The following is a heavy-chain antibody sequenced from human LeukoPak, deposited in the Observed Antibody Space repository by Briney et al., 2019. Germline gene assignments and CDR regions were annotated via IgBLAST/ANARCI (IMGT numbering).Heavy chain of an antibody. CDR1: GXTFSNFA. D-gene: IGHD2-2*01. V-gene: IGHV3-23*01. CDR2: ISGSGGNT. J-gene: IGHJ6*02. Sequence: GGSLRLSCAASGXTFSNFAMSWVRQAPGKGLEWVSAISGSGGNTYYADSVNGRFTISRDNSKNTLYLQMTSLRAEDTAVYYCTRYCRSATCYRYYAMDVWGQGTTVIVSS. CDR3: TRYCRSATCYRYYAMDV.